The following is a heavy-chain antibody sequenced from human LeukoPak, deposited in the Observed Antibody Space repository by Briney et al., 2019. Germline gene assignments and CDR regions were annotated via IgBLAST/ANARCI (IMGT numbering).Heavy chain of an antibody. D-gene: IGHD2-2*01. CDR2: IYYSGST. J-gene: IGHJ5*02. CDR1: GGSISSYY. V-gene: IGHV4-59*01. CDR3: ARVGDIVVVPAAMALFDP. Sequence: SETLSLTCTVSGGSISSYYWSWIRQPPGKGLEWIGYIYYSGSTNYNPSLKSRVTISVDTSKNQFSLKLSSVTAADTAVYYCARVGDIVVVPAAMALFDPWGQGTLVTVSS.